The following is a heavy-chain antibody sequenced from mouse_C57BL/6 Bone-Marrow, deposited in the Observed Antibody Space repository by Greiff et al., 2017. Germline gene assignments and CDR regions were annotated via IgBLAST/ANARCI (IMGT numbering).Heavy chain of an antibody. CDR3: ARDGYPMDY. CDR2: ISDGGSYT. Sequence: EVNVVESGGGLVKPGGSLKLSCAASGFTFSSYAMSWVRQTPEKRLEWVATISDGGSYTYYPDNVKGRFTISRDNAKNNLYLQMSHLKSEDTAMYYCARDGYPMDYWGQGTSHRLL. D-gene: IGHD1-2*01. CDR1: GFTFSSYA. J-gene: IGHJ4*01. V-gene: IGHV5-4*01.